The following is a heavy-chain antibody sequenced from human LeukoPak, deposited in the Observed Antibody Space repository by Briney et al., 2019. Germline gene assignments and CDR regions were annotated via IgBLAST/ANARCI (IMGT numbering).Heavy chain of an antibody. D-gene: IGHD3-22*01. V-gene: IGHV1-69*13. CDR3: ARSRGLYDSSGYYYFNAFDI. CDR2: IIPIFGTA. Sequence: AASVTVSCKASGGTFSSYAISWVRQAPGQGLEWMGGIIPIFGTANYAQKFQGRVTITADESTSTAYMEPSSLRSEDTAVYYCARSRGLYDSSGYYYFNAFDIWGQGTMVTVSS. CDR1: GGTFSSYA. J-gene: IGHJ3*02.